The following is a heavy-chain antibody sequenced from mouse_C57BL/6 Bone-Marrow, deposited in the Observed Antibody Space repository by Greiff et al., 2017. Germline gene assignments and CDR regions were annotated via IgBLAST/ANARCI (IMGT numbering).Heavy chain of an antibody. CDR3: ANSGGDCGSSDY. Sequence: QVQLQQSGAELMKPGASVKLSCKATGYTFTGYWIEWVKQRPGHGLEWIGEILPGRGSTNYNEKFKGKATFTADTSSNTDYMQLSSLTTEDSAIKYCANSGGDCGSSDYCGQRTTLTVSS. D-gene: IGHD1-1*01. J-gene: IGHJ2*01. CDR2: ILPGRGST. V-gene: IGHV1-9*01. CDR1: GYTFTGYW.